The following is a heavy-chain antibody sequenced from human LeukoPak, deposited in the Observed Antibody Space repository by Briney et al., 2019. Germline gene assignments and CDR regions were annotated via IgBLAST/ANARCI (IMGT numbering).Heavy chain of an antibody. CDR1: GITLSTYG. J-gene: IGHJ4*02. CDR3: AKRGVVIRVILVGFHKEANYFES. Sequence: GRSLRLSCAVSGITLSTYGMSWVSQAPGKWLEWVAGISGSGGGTKYADSVRGRLTISRDNSKNTLFLQMTSLRPDDPAVYFCAKRGVVIRVILVGFHKEANYFESWGRGALVTVSS. D-gene: IGHD3-22*01. CDR2: ISGSGGGT. V-gene: IGHV3-23*01.